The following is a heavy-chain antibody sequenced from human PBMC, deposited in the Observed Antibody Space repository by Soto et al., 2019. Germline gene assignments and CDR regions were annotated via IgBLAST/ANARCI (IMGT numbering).Heavy chain of an antibody. CDR1: GYTFTSYG. CDR2: ISAYNGNT. CDR3: STNYYDRSGYDNWFDP. J-gene: IGHJ5*02. D-gene: IGHD3-22*01. Sequence: ASVKVSCKASGYTFTSYGISWVRQAPGQGLEWMGWISAYNGNTNYAQKLQGRVTMTTDTSTSTAYMELRSLRSDDTAVYYCSTNYYDRSGYDNWFDPWGQRTLVTVSS. V-gene: IGHV1-18*01.